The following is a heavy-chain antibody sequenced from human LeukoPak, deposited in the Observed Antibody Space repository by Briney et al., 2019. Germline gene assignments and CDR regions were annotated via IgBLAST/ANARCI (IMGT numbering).Heavy chain of an antibody. CDR1: GLIATSNY. V-gene: IGHV3-53*01. CDR2: IYGGGNT. Sequence: RGSLRLSCSFSGLIATSNYMAWVRQAPGKGLQWISFIYGGGNTLYADSVMGRFSISRDNSKSTLYLQMSSLRVEDTAVYYCATGGRSGMAFDFWGQGTLVTVSS. J-gene: IGHJ4*02. CDR3: ATGGRSGMAFDF. D-gene: IGHD5-24*01.